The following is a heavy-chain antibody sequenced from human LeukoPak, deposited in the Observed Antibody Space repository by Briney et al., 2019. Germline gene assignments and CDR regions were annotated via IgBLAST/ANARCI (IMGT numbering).Heavy chain of an antibody. V-gene: IGHV1-8*01. Sequence: ASVTVSFKASGYTLTSYDINWVRQATGQGLEWMGRINTNSGNTDYAQKFQGRVTMTRNTSISTVYMELSSLRSEDTAVYYCSRGLLQFWNGYTADVFDIWGQGTMVTVSS. CDR2: INTNSGNT. CDR3: SRGLLQFWNGYTADVFDI. CDR1: GYTLTSYD. D-gene: IGHD3-3*01. J-gene: IGHJ3*02.